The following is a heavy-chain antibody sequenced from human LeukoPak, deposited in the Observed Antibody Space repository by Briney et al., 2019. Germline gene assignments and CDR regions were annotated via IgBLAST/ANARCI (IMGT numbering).Heavy chain of an antibody. V-gene: IGHV3-23*01. CDR1: GFTFSSYG. CDR3: AKDRRTLSDSDI. Sequence: PGGSLRLSCVVSGFTFSSYGMSWVRQAPGKGLEWVAVISGSGSNTYYADSVKGRFTIYRDNSKNTLYLQSNGLRAEDTAAYSPAKDRRTLSDSDIWGQGTMVTVSS. CDR2: ISGSGSNT. J-gene: IGHJ3*02. D-gene: IGHD2-2*01.